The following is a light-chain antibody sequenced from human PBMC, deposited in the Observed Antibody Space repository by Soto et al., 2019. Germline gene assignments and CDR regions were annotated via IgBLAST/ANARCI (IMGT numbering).Light chain of an antibody. J-gene: IGKJ4*01. CDR3: QQSYRTPLT. V-gene: IGKV1-39*01. Sequence: DIQMTQSPSSLSASVGDRVTITCRASQSISSYLNWYQQKPGKAPKLLIYAASSLQSGVPSRFSGSGSGTDFTLTISSLKPEDSATYYCQQSYRTPLTFGGGTKLDIK. CDR2: AAS. CDR1: QSISSY.